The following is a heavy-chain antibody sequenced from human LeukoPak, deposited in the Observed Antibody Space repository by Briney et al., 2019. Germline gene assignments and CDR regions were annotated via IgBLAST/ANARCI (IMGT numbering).Heavy chain of an antibody. Sequence: GASVKVSCKASGYTFTSYYMHWVRQAPGQGLEWMGIINPSGGSTSYAQKFQGRVTMTRDMSTSTVYMELSSLRSEDTAVYYCARGWEDRAHYYYYMDVWGKGTTVTVSS. CDR3: ARGWEDRAHYYYYMDV. CDR1: GYTFTSYY. D-gene: IGHD1-26*01. CDR2: INPSGGST. J-gene: IGHJ6*03. V-gene: IGHV1-46*01.